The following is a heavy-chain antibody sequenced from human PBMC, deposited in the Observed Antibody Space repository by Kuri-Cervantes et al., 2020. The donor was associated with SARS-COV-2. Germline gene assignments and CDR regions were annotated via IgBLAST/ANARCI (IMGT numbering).Heavy chain of an antibody. CDR1: GFTFSSYA. Sequence: GGSLRLSCAASGFTFSSYAMHWVRQAPGKGLEYVSAISSNGGSTYYADSVKGRFTISRDNSKNTLYLQMGSLRAEDTAVYYCARDRPTRVVLGNAFDIWGQGTMVTVSS. CDR2: ISSNGGST. CDR3: ARDRPTRVVLGNAFDI. D-gene: IGHD2-2*01. J-gene: IGHJ3*02. V-gene: IGHV3-64*02.